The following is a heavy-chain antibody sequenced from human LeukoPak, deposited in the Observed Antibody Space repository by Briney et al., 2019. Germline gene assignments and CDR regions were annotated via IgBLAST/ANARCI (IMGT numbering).Heavy chain of an antibody. Sequence: PGGSLRLSCSASGFTFSSYAMHWVRQAPGKGLEYVSAISSNGGSTYYADSVKGRFTISRDNSKNTLYLQMSSLRAEDTAVYYCVKDRTLYSGSSGYFDYWGQGTLVTVSS. D-gene: IGHD6-13*01. J-gene: IGHJ4*02. V-gene: IGHV3-64D*06. CDR1: GFTFSSYA. CDR3: VKDRTLYSGSSGYFDY. CDR2: ISSNGGST.